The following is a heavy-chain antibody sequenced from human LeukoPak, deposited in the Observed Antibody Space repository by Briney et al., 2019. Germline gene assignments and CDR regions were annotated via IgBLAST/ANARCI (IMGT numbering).Heavy chain of an antibody. CDR1: GASIDRTGYY. J-gene: IGHJ4*02. Sequence: PSQTLSLTCTVSGASIDRTGYYWNWIRQHPGKGLEWIADIHYSGSAFYNPSLKSRVTISVDTSKNQFSLKLSSVTAADTAVYYCARVTGEVTATVDYWGQGTLVTVSS. CDR2: IHYSGSA. V-gene: IGHV4-31*03. D-gene: IGHD2-21*02. CDR3: ARVTGEVTATVDY.